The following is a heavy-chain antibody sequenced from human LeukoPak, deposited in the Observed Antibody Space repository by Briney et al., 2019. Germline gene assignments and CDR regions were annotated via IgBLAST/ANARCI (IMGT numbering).Heavy chain of an antibody. CDR2: IKQDGSEK. V-gene: IGHV3-7*01. Sequence: GGSLRLSCAASGFIFSSYWISWVRQAPGKGLEWVANIKQDGSEKYYVDSVKGRFSISRDNAKNSLYLQMNGLRAEDTAVYYCAREEYGDHLWWWGQGTPVTVSS. CDR1: GFIFSSYW. CDR3: AREEYGDHLWW. D-gene: IGHD4-17*01. J-gene: IGHJ4*02.